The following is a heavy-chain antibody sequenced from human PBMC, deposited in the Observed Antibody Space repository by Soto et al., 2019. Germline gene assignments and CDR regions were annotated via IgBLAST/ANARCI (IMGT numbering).Heavy chain of an antibody. CDR2: IKRGGPT. Sequence: EVQVVESGGGLVKPGGSLRLSCTASGFTFSDAWMCWVRQAPGKGLEWVGRIKRGGPTDYAAPVKGRFIISRDDSQIMVFLQMDSLTTEDTADYYCTWCGTSWFASWGQGTLVTVSS. CDR1: GFTFSDAW. J-gene: IGHJ5*01. V-gene: IGHV3-15*01. CDR3: TWCGTSWFAS. D-gene: IGHD1-1*01.